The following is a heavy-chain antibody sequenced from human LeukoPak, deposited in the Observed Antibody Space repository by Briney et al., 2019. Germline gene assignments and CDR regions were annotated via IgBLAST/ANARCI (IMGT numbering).Heavy chain of an antibody. CDR2: INHSGST. CDR3: ARGGGKAVARWYFDL. J-gene: IGHJ2*01. CDR1: GGSFSGYY. V-gene: IGHV4-34*01. Sequence: SETLSLTCAVYGGSFSGYYWSWIRQPPGKGLEWIGEINHSGSTNCNPSLKSRVTISVDTSKNQFSLKLSSVTAADTAVYYCARGGGKAVARWYFDLWGRGTLVTVSS. D-gene: IGHD6-19*01.